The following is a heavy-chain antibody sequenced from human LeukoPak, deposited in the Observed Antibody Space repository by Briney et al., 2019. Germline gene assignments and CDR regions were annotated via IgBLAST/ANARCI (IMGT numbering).Heavy chain of an antibody. CDR3: ARDRAYGSGSYSNYYYYYGMDV. CDR1: GFTFSSYA. Sequence: GESLRLSCAASGFTFSSYAMHWVRQAPGKGLEWVAVISYDGSNRYYADSVKGRFTISRDNSTNTLYLQMNSLSAEDTAVYYCARDRAYGSGSYSNYYYYYGMDVWGKGTTVTVSS. D-gene: IGHD3-10*01. CDR2: ISYDGSNR. V-gene: IGHV3-30*04. J-gene: IGHJ6*04.